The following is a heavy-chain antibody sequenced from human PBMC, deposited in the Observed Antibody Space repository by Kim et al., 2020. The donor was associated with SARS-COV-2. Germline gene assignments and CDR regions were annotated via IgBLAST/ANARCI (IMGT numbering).Heavy chain of an antibody. CDR2: ISYDGSNK. Sequence: GGSLRLSCAASGFTFSSYGMHWVRQAPGKGLEWVAVISYDGSNKYYADSVKGRFTISRDNSKNTLYLQMNSLRAEDTAVYYCAKSEPWELSDFDYWGQGTLVTVSS. CDR1: GFTFSSYG. CDR3: AKSEPWELSDFDY. V-gene: IGHV3-30*18. J-gene: IGHJ4*02. D-gene: IGHD1-26*01.